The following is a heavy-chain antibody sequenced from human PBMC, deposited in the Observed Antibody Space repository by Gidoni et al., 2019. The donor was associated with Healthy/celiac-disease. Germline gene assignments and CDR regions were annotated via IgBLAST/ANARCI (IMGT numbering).Heavy chain of an antibody. D-gene: IGHD6-19*01. Sequence: QVQLQQWGAGLLKPSETLSLTCAVYGGSFSGYYWSWIRQPPGKGLEWIGEINHSGSTNYNPSLKSRVTISVDTSKNQFSLKLSSVTAADTAVYYCARVGYSSAVDPLQSDYWGQGTLVTVSS. J-gene: IGHJ4*02. CDR3: ARVGYSSAVDPLQSDY. V-gene: IGHV4-34*01. CDR1: GGSFSGYY. CDR2: INHSGST.